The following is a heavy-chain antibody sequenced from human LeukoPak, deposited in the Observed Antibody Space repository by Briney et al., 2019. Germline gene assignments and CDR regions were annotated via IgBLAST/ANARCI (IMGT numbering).Heavy chain of an antibody. V-gene: IGHV3-30*02. CDR1: GFTFSSYW. Sequence: GGSLRLSCAASGFTFSSYWMHWVRQAPGKGLEWVAFIRYDGSNKYYADSVKGRFTISRDNSKNTLYLQMNSLRPEDSAVHYCAKDGRGSGYFPDYWGQGTLVTVSS. J-gene: IGHJ4*02. D-gene: IGHD3-22*01. CDR3: AKDGRGSGYFPDY. CDR2: IRYDGSNK.